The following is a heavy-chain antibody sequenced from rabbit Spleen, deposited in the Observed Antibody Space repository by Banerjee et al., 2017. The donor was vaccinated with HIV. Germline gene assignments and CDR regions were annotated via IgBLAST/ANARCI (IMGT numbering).Heavy chain of an antibody. V-gene: IGHV1S45*01. D-gene: IGHD4-2*01. J-gene: IGHJ6*01. CDR2: INAATGRP. CDR1: GFSFSDRDV. Sequence: QEQLVESGGGLVQPEGSLTLTCKASGFSFSDRDVMCWVRQAPGKGLEWIACINAATGRPVYATWAKGRFTISRTSSTTVILEIISLTAADTAAYFCARETSANAGDLYLWGPGTLVTVS. CDR3: ARETSANAGDLYL.